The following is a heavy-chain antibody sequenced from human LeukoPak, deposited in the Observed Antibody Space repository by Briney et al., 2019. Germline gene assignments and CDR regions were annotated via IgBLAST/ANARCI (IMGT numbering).Heavy chain of an antibody. CDR3: ARGTPNYDFWSGSHHGAFDI. J-gene: IGHJ3*02. D-gene: IGHD3-3*01. CDR1: GYTFTSYD. Sequence: ASVKVSCKASGYTFTSYDINWVRQATGQGLEWMGWMKPNSGNTGYAQKFQGRVTITRNTSISTAYMELSSLRSEDTAVYYCARGTPNYDFWSGSHHGAFDIWGQGTMVTVSS. V-gene: IGHV1-8*03. CDR2: MKPNSGNT.